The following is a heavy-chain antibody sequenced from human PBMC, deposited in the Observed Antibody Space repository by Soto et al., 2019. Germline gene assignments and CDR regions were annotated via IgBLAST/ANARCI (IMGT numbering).Heavy chain of an antibody. J-gene: IGHJ4*02. CDR3: ARERGIAARPLDY. V-gene: IGHV3-48*03. CDR1: GFTFSSYE. CDR2: ISSSGSTI. D-gene: IGHD6-6*01. Sequence: PGGSLRLSCAAPGFTFSSYEMNWVRQAPGKGLEWVSYISSSGSTIYYADSVKGRFTISRDNAKNSLYLQMNSLRAEDTAVYYCARERGIAARPLDYWGQGTLVTVSS.